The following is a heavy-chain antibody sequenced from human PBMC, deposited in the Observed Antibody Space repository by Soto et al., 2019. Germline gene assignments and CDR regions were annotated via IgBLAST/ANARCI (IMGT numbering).Heavy chain of an antibody. CDR2: IHGTRSII. CDR1: GFTFSTHA. CDR3: ARDARNADYDY. Sequence: EVQLVESGGGLVQPGGSLRLSCAVSGFTFSTHAMNWVRQAPGKGLEWVAYIHGTRSIIYYADSVKGRFTISRDNAKNTLFLQKASLRDEDTDVYYCARDARNADYDYWGQGTLVTVSS. D-gene: IGHD3-16*01. J-gene: IGHJ4*02. V-gene: IGHV3-48*02.